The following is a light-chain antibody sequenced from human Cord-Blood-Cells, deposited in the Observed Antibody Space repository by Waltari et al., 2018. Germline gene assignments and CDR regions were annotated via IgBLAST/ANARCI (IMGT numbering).Light chain of an antibody. V-gene: IGKV3-15*01. CDR1: QSVSSN. CDR2: GAS. J-gene: IGKJ3*01. Sequence: EIVMTQAPSTLSVSPGERATPPCRASQSVSSNVAWYQQKPGQAPRLLLYGASTRATGIPARFSGSGSGTEFTLTISSLQSEDFAVYYCQQYNNWPPFTFGPGTKVDIK. CDR3: QQYNNWPPFT.